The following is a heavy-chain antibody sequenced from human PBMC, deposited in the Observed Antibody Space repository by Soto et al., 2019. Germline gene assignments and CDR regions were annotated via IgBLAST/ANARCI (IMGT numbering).Heavy chain of an antibody. J-gene: IGHJ6*03. D-gene: IGHD3-10*01. Sequence: QVQLVQSGAEVKKPGASVKVSCKASGYTFTSYDINWVRQATGQGLEWMGWMNPNSGNTGYAQKFQGRVTMTRNTSISTAYRELSSLRSEDTAVYYCAREGSNRHDVSYYYYYMDVWGKGTTVTVSS. CDR2: MNPNSGNT. V-gene: IGHV1-8*01. CDR1: GYTFTSYD. CDR3: AREGSNRHDVSYYYYYMDV.